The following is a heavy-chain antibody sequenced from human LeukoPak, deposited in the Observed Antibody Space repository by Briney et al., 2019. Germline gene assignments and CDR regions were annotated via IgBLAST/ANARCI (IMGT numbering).Heavy chain of an antibody. Sequence: PSETLSLTCTVSGGSIDTSSYYWGWIRQPPGKGLEWIGSGYYSGTSYYKPSLKSRVTISVDTSKKQFSLKLSSVTAADTAVYYCARRFRMTSFYFDPWGQGILVTVSS. D-gene: IGHD2/OR15-2a*01. CDR3: ARRFRMTSFYFDP. J-gene: IGHJ5*02. CDR2: GYYSGTS. V-gene: IGHV4-39*01. CDR1: GGSIDTSSYY.